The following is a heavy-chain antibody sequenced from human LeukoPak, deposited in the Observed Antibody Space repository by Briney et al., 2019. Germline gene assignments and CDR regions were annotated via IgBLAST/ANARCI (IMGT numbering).Heavy chain of an antibody. V-gene: IGHV6-1*01. J-gene: IGHJ5*02. Sequence: SQTLSLTCAISGDSVSSNSFTWNWIRQSPSRGLEWLGRKYYRSTWYNDYAVSVRGRITVNPDTSKNQFSLHLNSVTPEDTAVYYCARRLTQYDCFDPWGQGILVTVSS. CDR2: KYYRSTWYN. CDR1: GDSVSSNSFT. CDR3: ARRLTQYDCFDP. D-gene: IGHD2-2*01.